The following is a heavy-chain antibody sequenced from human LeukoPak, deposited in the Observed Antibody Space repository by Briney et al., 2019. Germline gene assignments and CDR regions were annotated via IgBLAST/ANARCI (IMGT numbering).Heavy chain of an antibody. CDR3: AKVRVKDFWSVFYMDYFTY. D-gene: IGHD3-3*01. CDR1: GFTFSSYG. Sequence: PGGSLRLSCAASGFTFSSYGMSWVRQAPGKGLERVSAISGSGGSTYYAGSGKGRFTISRDNSKNTLYLQMNSLRAEDTAVYYCAKVRVKDFWSVFYMDYFTYGGKGTRVTVSS. CDR2: ISGSGGST. V-gene: IGHV3-23*01. J-gene: IGHJ4*02.